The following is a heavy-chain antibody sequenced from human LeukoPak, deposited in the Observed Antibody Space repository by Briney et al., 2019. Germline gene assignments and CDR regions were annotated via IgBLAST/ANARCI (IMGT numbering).Heavy chain of an antibody. Sequence: ASVKVSCKDSGYTFTTYCISWVRQAPGQGLEWMGWINTYNGNANSAQKFQDRVTMTRDTSTSRAYMDVRRLRSDDTAVYYCARDCNRANCYSDSRGQRTPVTVSS. CDR2: INTYNGNA. V-gene: IGHV1-18*01. CDR3: ARDCNRANCYSDS. CDR1: GYTFTTYC. J-gene: IGHJ4*02. D-gene: IGHD4/OR15-4a*01.